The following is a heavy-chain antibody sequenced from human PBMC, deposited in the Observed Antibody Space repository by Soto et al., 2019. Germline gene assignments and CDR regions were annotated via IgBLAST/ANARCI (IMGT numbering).Heavy chain of an antibody. D-gene: IGHD1-26*01. J-gene: IGHJ4*02. CDR3: ARYSGSYSRGLDY. CDR1: GFTFSDHY. Sequence: EVQLVESGGGLVQPGGSLRLSCAASGFTFSDHYMEWVRQAPGKGLEWVGRIRNKANNYYTEYAASVKGRFTISRDDSKNSLYLQLNSLKTEDTAVYYCARYSGSYSRGLDYWGQGTLVTVSS. V-gene: IGHV3-72*01. CDR2: IRNKANNYYT.